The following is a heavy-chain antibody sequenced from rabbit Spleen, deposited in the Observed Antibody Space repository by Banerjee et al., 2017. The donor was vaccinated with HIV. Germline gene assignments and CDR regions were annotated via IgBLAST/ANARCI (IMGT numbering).Heavy chain of an antibody. J-gene: IGHJ6*01. V-gene: IGHV1S40*01. CDR3: ARDAGASVSACGMDL. D-gene: IGHD4-2*01. CDR2: IYTGSSGST. CDR1: GFSFSSSDY. Sequence: QSLEESAGGLVKPGASLTLTCTASGFSFSSSDYMCWVRQAPGKGLEWIACIYTGSSGSTYYATWAKGRFTISKSSSTTVTRQMASLTAADPATYFWARDAGASVSACGMDLWGQGTLVTVS.